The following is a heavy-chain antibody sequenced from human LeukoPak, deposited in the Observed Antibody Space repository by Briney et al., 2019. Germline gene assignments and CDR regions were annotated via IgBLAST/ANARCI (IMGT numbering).Heavy chain of an antibody. CDR1: SGSFSGYY. CDR3: ARIFGSYLAFDI. V-gene: IGHV4-34*01. Sequence: PSETLSLTCAVYSGSFSGYYWSWIRQPPGKGLEWIGEINHSGSTNYNPSLKSRVTISVDKSKNQFSLKLSSVTAADTAVYYCARIFGSYLAFDIWGQGTMVTVSS. D-gene: IGHD1-26*01. CDR2: INHSGST. J-gene: IGHJ3*02.